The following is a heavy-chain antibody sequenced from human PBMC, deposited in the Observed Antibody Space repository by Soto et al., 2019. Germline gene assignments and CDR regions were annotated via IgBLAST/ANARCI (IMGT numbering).Heavy chain of an antibody. Sequence: QVQLQESGPGLVKPSGTLSLTCAVSGGSIRTSNSWTWVRQTPGKGLEWLGEISHSGTTNFNPSLKTRVTIALDNSKRHFSLNLTSVTAADTAVYFCARGVPIAPRNPLSYYYMDVWGKGTTVAISS. CDR1: GGSIRTSNS. V-gene: IGHV4-4*02. CDR2: ISHSGTT. J-gene: IGHJ6*03. D-gene: IGHD6-6*01. CDR3: ARGVPIAPRNPLSYYYMDV.